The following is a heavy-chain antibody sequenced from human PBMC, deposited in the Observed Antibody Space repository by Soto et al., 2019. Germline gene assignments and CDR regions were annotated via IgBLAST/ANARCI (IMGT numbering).Heavy chain of an antibody. CDR1: GGSVNNYY. V-gene: IGHV4-59*02. J-gene: IGHJ5*02. CDR3: ARDRTGENWFDP. CDR2: ILYTGST. Sequence: SETLSLTCTVSGGSVNNYYWNWIRQSPGKGLEWLGYILYTGSTNYNPSLKSRVSISLDTSKSQFSLKLTSVTAADTAVYYCARDRTGENWFDPWGQGTLVTVSS. D-gene: IGHD3-16*01.